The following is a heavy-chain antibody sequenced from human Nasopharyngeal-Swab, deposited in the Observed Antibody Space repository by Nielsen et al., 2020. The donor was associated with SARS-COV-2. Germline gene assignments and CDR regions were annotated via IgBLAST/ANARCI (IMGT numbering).Heavy chain of an antibody. CDR3: ASELTDGMDV. CDR2: ISYDGSNK. CDR1: GFTFSSYA. D-gene: IGHD3-9*01. V-gene: IGHV3-30*04. J-gene: IGHJ6*02. Sequence: GGSLRLSCAASGFTFSSYAMHWVRQAPGKGLEWVAVISYDGSNKYYADSVKGRFTISRDNSKNTLYLQMNSLRAEDTAVYYCASELTDGMDVWGQGTTVTVSS.